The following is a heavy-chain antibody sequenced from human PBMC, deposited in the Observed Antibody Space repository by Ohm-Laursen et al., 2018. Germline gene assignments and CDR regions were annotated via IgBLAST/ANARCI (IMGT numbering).Heavy chain of an antibody. CDR3: ARRDYSTSSLGRFDL. D-gene: IGHD6-6*01. CDR1: GGSISFYY. Sequence: GTLSLTCIVSGGSISFYYWSWIRQPPGKGLEWIGYVYYSGETNYNPSLKSRLTMSVDTSKNEFSLKLSSVTAADTAMYYCARRDYSTSSLGRFDLWGQGILVTVSS. J-gene: IGHJ5*02. V-gene: IGHV4-59*08. CDR2: VYYSGET.